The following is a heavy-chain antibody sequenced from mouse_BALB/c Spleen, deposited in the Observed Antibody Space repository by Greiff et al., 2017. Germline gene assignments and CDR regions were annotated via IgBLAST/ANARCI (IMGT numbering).Heavy chain of an antibody. V-gene: IGHV5-6-5*01. CDR3: ARDEDGYIDY. J-gene: IGHJ2*01. Sequence: EVQGVESGGGLVKPGGSLKLSCAASGFTFSSYAMSWVRQTPEKRLEWVASISSGGSTYYPDSVKGRFTISRDNARNILYLQMSSLRSEDTAMYYCARDEDGYIDYWGQGTTLTVSS. CDR1: GFTFSSYA. D-gene: IGHD2-3*01. CDR2: ISSGGST.